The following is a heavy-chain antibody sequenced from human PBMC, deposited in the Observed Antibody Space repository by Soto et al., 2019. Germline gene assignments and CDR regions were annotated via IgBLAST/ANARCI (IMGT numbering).Heavy chain of an antibody. CDR2: INPGGGTT. D-gene: IGHD6-13*01. Sequence: ASVKVSCKASGYTFTSYYVHWVRQAPGQGLEWMGIINPGGGTTVYAQEFQGRVTMTRDTSTSTVYIELSSLRSEDTAVYSCARAVGSSWPKKNCFGYWGQGTLVTVSS. CDR3: ARAVGSSWPKKNCFGY. CDR1: GYTFTSYY. V-gene: IGHV1-46*01. J-gene: IGHJ4*02.